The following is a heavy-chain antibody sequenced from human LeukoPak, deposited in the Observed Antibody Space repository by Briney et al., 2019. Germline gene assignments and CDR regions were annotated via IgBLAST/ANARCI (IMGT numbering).Heavy chain of an antibody. CDR2: ISGSGDST. V-gene: IGHV3-23*01. CDR3: ARDGSVTFGGVIELDY. D-gene: IGHD3-16*02. J-gene: IGHJ4*02. CDR1: GFTFSSYA. Sequence: QAGGSLRLSCAASGFTFSSYAMSWVRQAPGKGLEWVSAISGSGDSTYCGDSVKGRFTISRDNSKNTLYLQMNSLRAEDTAVYYCARDGSVTFGGVIELDYWGQGTLVTVSS.